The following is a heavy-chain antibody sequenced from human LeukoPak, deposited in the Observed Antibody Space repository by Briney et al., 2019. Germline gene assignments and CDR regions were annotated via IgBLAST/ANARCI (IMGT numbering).Heavy chain of an antibody. J-gene: IGHJ4*02. D-gene: IGHD4-23*01. CDR3: ARVGDDYVGYYFDY. V-gene: IGHV4-30-2*01. Sequence: PSETLSLTCAVSGGSISSGGYSWSWIRQPPGKGLEWIGYIYHSGSTYYNPSLKSRVTISVDRSKNQFSLKLSSVTAADTAVYYCARVGDDYVGYYFDYWGQGTLVTVSS. CDR1: GGSISSGGYS. CDR2: IYHSGST.